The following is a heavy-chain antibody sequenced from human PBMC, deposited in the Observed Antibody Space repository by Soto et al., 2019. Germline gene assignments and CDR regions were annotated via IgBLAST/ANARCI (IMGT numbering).Heavy chain of an antibody. J-gene: IGHJ6*02. D-gene: IGHD3-22*01. CDR1: GGTFSKYA. CDR2: TIPMFGTP. Sequence: QVQLVQSGAEMQQPGASVRVSCKASGGTFSKYAFSWVRQDPGQGLEWLGGTIPMFGTPNYAQKFQGRVAISADASTATVYMELSSLRSEDTAVYFCARPLRDRNYYYGMVVWGQGTTVTVSS. V-gene: IGHV1-69*01. CDR3: ARPLRDRNYYYGMVV.